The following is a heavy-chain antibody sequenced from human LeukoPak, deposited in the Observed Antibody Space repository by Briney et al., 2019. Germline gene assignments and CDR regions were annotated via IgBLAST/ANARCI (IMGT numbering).Heavy chain of an antibody. V-gene: IGHV4-39*01. CDR2: IYYTGST. CDR3: TSEISSASNY. D-gene: IGHD6-6*01. Sequence: SETLSLTCTVSGGSISSSSYYWGWIRQPPGEGLEWIGSIYYTGSTYYSPSLKSRVTISADTSKNEFSLKLSSVTAADTAVYYRTSEISSASNYWGQGTLVTVSS. CDR1: GGSISSSSYY. J-gene: IGHJ4*02.